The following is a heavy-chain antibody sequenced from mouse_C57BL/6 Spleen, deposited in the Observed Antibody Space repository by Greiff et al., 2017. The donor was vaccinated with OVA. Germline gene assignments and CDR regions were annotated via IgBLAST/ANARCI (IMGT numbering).Heavy chain of an antibody. D-gene: IGHD1-1*01. J-gene: IGHJ1*03. CDR3: ARSDYGSSYLYWYFDV. CDR1: GFSLSTSGIG. CDR2: IYWDDDT. V-gene: IGHV8-12*01. Sequence: QVTLKVCGPGILQSSQTLSLTCSFSGFSLSTSGIGVSWIRQPSGKGLEWLAHIYWDDDTRYNPSLKSRLTISQVISRNKVFLKITCVDTAETATYYCARSDYGSSYLYWYFDVWGTGTTVTVSS.